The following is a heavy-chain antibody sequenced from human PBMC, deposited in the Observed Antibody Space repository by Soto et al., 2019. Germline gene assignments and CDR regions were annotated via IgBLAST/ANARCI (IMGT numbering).Heavy chain of an antibody. CDR1: GFSLRTYG. CDR3: ARDVVTAVAGSVNWFDP. Sequence: QVQLVESGGGVVQSGRSLTLSCAASGFSLRTYGMQWLRRAPGKGLEWVAFIWYDGTKKFYANSVKGRSTISKDNSNNILYLQMSGLRAEDTAVYYCARDVVTAVAGSVNWFDPWGQEPWSPSPQ. J-gene: IGHJ5*02. CDR2: IWYDGTKK. D-gene: IGHD6-19*01. V-gene: IGHV3-33*01.